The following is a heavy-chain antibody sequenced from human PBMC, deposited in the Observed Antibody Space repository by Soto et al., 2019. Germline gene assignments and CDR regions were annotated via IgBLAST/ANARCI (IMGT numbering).Heavy chain of an antibody. CDR2: INHSGST. Sequence: SETLSLTCAVYGGSFSGYYWSWIRQPPGKGLEWIGEINHSGSTNYNPSLKSRVAISVDTSRNQFSLKLRSVTAADTAVYYCASLPNYYYYDMDVWGQGTTVTVSS. CDR3: ASLPNYYYYDMDV. J-gene: IGHJ6*02. CDR1: GGSFSGYY. V-gene: IGHV4-34*01.